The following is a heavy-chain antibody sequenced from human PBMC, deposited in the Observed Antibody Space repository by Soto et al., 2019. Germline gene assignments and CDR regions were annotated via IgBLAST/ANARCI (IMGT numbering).Heavy chain of an antibody. D-gene: IGHD2-21*01. CDR1: GGTFSNYV. Sequence: QVQLVQSGAEVKKPGSSVKVSCKASGGTFSNYVVNWVRQAPGQGLEWMGGFIPISGAANYAQKFQGRVTITADKSTSTSYMELSCLRCADTAVYYCARDMTRAVVPYFAFWGKGTLVTVPS. V-gene: IGHV1-69*06. CDR3: ARDMTRAVVPYFAF. CDR2: FIPISGAA. J-gene: IGHJ4*02.